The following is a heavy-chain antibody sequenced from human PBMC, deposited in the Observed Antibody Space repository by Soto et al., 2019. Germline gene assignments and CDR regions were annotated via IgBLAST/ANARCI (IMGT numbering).Heavy chain of an antibody. CDR3: AKSLNTATSFDY. CDR1: GFTFSSYA. Sequence: VSLSLSCAASGFTFSSYAMNWVRQAPGKGPEWVSHISVTGGTYYADSVKGRFTISRDNSKNTLFLQMNSLRAEDTALYYCAKSLNTATSFDYWGQGTPVTVSS. CDR2: ISVTGGT. J-gene: IGHJ4*02. V-gene: IGHV3-23*01.